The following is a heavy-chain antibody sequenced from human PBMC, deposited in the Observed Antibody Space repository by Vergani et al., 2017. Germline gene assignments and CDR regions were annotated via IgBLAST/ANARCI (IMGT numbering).Heavy chain of an antibody. CDR3: ARNHYCGDDCYADALDI. CDR1: GGSISSYY. D-gene: IGHD2-21*02. Sequence: QVQLQESGPGLVKPSETLSLTCTVSGGSISSYYWSWIRQPPGKGLEWIGDIYYSGSTNYNPSLKSLVTISVDTSKNQFFLKLSSVTGADTAVYYCARNHYCGDDCYADALDIWDQGTNVTVAS. V-gene: IGHV4-59*01. CDR2: IYYSGST. J-gene: IGHJ3*02.